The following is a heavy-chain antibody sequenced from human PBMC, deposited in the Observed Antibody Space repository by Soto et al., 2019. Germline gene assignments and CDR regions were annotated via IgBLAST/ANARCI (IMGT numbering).Heavy chain of an antibody. Sequence: EVQLVESGGGVVRPGGSLRLSCAASGFTFDDYGMSWVRQAPGKGLEWVSGINWNGGSTGYADSVKGRFTISRDNAKNSLYLQMNSLRAEDTALYYCAREYCRGGSCYRHSPRPQYNWFDPWGQGTLVTVSS. J-gene: IGHJ5*02. V-gene: IGHV3-20*04. CDR3: AREYCRGGSCYRHSPRPQYNWFDP. D-gene: IGHD2-15*01. CDR1: GFTFDDYG. CDR2: INWNGGST.